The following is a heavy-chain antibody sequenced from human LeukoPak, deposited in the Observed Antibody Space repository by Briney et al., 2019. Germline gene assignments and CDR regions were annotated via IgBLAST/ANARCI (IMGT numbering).Heavy chain of an antibody. CDR2: IKGDGSEI. D-gene: IGHD1-1*01. Sequence: PGGSLRLSCAASAFTFSDYWMSWVRQPPGKGLEWVANIKGDGSEIYYMDSVKGRFTISRDKAKNSLYLQMNSLTAEDAAVYYCARETNWTPDYWGQGTLVTVSS. V-gene: IGHV3-7*05. J-gene: IGHJ4*02. CDR3: ARETNWTPDY. CDR1: AFTFSDYW.